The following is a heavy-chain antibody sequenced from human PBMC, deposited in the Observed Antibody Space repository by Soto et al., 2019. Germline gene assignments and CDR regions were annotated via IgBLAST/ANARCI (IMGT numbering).Heavy chain of an antibody. CDR3: EGTPMTPVTTGAY. J-gene: IGHJ4*02. V-gene: IGHV4-4*02. CDR2: IYHTGST. Sequence: QVQLQESGPGLVRPSGTLSLTCGVSGGSVSTTNWWSWVRQPPGKGLEWIGEIYHTGSTNYNTSLKSRVSMAVDKSKNHFSLKITSVTAADTAVYYCEGTPMTPVTTGAYWCQGILVTVSS. CDR1: GGSVSTTNW. D-gene: IGHD4-17*01.